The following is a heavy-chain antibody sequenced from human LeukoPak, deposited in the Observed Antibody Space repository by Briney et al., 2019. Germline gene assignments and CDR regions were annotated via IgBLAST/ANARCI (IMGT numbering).Heavy chain of an antibody. V-gene: IGHV3-30-3*01. CDR1: GVIINAYA. CDR3: ARDDFGFDP. Sequence: GGSLRLSCAASGVIINAYAIHWVRQAPGKGLEWVAVMSFDGSNKNYEDSVKGRFTISRDNSKNTLYLQMNSLRAEDTAVYYCARDDFGFDPWGQGTLVTVSS. J-gene: IGHJ5*02. D-gene: IGHD2-21*02. CDR2: MSFDGSNK.